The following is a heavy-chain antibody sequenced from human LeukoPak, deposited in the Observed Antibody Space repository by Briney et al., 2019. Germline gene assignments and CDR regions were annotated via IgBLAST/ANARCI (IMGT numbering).Heavy chain of an antibody. CDR1: GFTFSSYS. CDR2: ITYNSGTI. J-gene: IGHJ4*02. CDR3: AKKKTDYSYPSSFDY. V-gene: IGHV3-48*01. Sequence: PGGSLRLSCAASGFTFSSYSMNWVRQAPGKGLEWVSYITYNSGTIYYTDSVKGRFTISRDNAKNSLYLQINSLRAEDTAVYYCAKKKTDYSYPSSFDYWGQGTLVTVSS. D-gene: IGHD4-11*01.